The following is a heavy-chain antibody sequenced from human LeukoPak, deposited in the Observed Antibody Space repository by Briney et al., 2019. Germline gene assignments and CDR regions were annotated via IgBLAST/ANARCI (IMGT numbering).Heavy chain of an antibody. D-gene: IGHD5-18*01. CDR2: INPNSGGT. V-gene: IGHV1-2*02. Sequence: ASVTVSFTASGYTFTGYYMHWVRQAPGQGLEWMGWINPNSGGTNYAQKFQGRVTMTRDTSISTAYMELSRLRSDDTAVYYCAAGTAMADFDYWGRGTLVTVSS. CDR3: AAGTAMADFDY. J-gene: IGHJ4*02. CDR1: GYTFTGYY.